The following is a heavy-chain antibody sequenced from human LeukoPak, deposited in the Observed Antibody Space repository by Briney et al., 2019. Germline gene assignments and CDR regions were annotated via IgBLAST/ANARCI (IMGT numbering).Heavy chain of an antibody. CDR1: GFTFSNAW. Sequence: GGSLRLSCAASGFTFSNAWMSWVRQAPGKGLEWVGRIKSKTDGGTTDYAAPVKGRFTIQKDDSKDTLYLQIYSVKTEDTDVYYCARVRRDSGPDPVYWGEGSLVTVSS. CDR2: IKSKTDGGTT. V-gene: IGHV3-15*01. J-gene: IGHJ4*02. CDR3: ARVRRDSGPDPVY. D-gene: IGHD3-10*01.